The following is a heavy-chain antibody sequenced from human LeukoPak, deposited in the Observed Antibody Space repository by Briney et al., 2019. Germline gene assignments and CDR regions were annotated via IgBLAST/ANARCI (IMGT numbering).Heavy chain of an antibody. Sequence: GGSLRLSCTVSGFMFVDYGMNWVRQAPGKGLAWVSGINWNGGKTGYADSVKGRFTISRDNAKNSLYLQMTSVRAEDTALYYCARGQGYSAYWGQGTLVAVSS. J-gene: IGHJ4*02. V-gene: IGHV3-20*04. CDR2: INWNGGKT. D-gene: IGHD2-15*01. CDR1: GFMFVDYG. CDR3: ARGQGYSAY.